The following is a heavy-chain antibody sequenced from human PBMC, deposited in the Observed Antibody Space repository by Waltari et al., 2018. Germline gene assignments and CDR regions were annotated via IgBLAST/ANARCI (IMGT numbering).Heavy chain of an antibody. Sequence: QVQLQQWGAGLLKPSETLSLTCAVYGGSFSGYFWCWIRKPPGKGLAWLGEIKHRGTTNYNPSPKGPGTITGQPCKEQVSRKVRAVIVAVTAVYYGAMGYFGTRGEYWGQGTRVTLPP. CDR3: AMGYFGTRGEY. CDR2: IKHRGTT. CDR1: GGSFSGYF. J-gene: IGHJ4*02. D-gene: IGHD1-26*01. V-gene: IGHV4-34*01.